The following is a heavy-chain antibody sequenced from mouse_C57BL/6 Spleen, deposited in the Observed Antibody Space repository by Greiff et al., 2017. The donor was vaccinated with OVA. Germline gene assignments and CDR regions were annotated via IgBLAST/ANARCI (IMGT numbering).Heavy chain of an antibody. J-gene: IGHJ2*01. CDR3: ARQGTGNGFDY. D-gene: IGHD4-1*01. Sequence: EVMLVESGGDLVKPGGSLKLSCAASGFTFSSYGMSWVRQTPDKRLEWVATISSGGSYTYYPDSVKGRFTISRDNAKNTLYLQMSSLKSEDTARYYCARQGTGNGFDYWGQGTTLTVSS. CDR1: GFTFSSYG. CDR2: ISSGGSYT. V-gene: IGHV5-6*01.